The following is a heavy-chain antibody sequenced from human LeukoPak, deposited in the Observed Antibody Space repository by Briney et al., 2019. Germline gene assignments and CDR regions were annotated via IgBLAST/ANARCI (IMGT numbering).Heavy chain of an antibody. J-gene: IGHJ6*03. Sequence: GASVKVSCKASGYTFTSYGITWVRQAPGQGLEWMGWISAYNGNTNYAQKVQGRVTMTTDTSTTTAYMELRSLRSDDTAVYYCAREGYCSSTSCYGLFEDYYYYMDVWGKGTTVTISS. CDR2: ISAYNGNT. V-gene: IGHV1-18*01. CDR1: GYTFTSYG. D-gene: IGHD2-2*01. CDR3: AREGYCSSTSCYGLFEDYYYYMDV.